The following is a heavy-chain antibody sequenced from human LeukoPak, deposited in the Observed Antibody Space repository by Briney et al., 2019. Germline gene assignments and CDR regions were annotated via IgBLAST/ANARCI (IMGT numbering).Heavy chain of an antibody. Sequence: GGSLRLSCAASGFTFSSYGMHWVRQAPGKGLEWVALISYDGSNKYYADSVKGRFTVSRDNSKNALYLQMNSLRTEDTAVYYCAKDVGYCSGGSCSSFDFWGQGILVTVSS. D-gene: IGHD2-15*01. J-gene: IGHJ4*02. CDR3: AKDVGYCSGGSCSSFDF. V-gene: IGHV3-30*18. CDR1: GFTFSSYG. CDR2: ISYDGSNK.